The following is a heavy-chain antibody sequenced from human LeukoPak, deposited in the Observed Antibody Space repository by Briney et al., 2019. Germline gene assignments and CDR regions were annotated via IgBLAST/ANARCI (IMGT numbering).Heavy chain of an antibody. Sequence: SVKVSCKASGGTFSSYAISWVRQAPGQGLEWMGGIIPIFGTANFAQRFQGRVTITADESTSTAYMELSSLRSDDTAVYYCARVSRGAAAGRGDYWGQGTLVTVSS. CDR2: IIPIFGTA. CDR1: GGTFSSYA. D-gene: IGHD6-13*01. V-gene: IGHV1-69*13. J-gene: IGHJ4*02. CDR3: ARVSRGAAAGRGDY.